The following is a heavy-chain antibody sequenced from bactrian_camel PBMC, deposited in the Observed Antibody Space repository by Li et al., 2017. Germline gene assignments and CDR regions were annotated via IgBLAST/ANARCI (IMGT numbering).Heavy chain of an antibody. Sequence: HVQLVESGGGSVQAGGSLRLSCAVSGYIDRTYCMAWFRQGPGKEREAVGFSYSDGSTGYANSVKGRFTIDRDNAKRTLYLYLEMSSLKPEDSAMYYCAADTGWVPRLSEEFYKYWGQGTQVTVS. CDR1: GYIDRTYC. V-gene: IGHV3S53*01. CDR3: AADTGWVPRLSEEFYKY. D-gene: IGHD5*01. CDR2: SYSDGST. J-gene: IGHJ4*01.